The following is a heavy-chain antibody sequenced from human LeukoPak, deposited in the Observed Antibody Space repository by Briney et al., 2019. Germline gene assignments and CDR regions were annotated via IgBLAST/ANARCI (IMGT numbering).Heavy chain of an antibody. J-gene: IGHJ5*02. CDR2: INPSGDNT. Sequence: ASVKVSCKASGYTFTNNFMHWVRQAPGQGLEWMGIINPSGDNTWYAQKFQGRATMTRDMATSTDYMEVSSLRSEDTAVYYCARAGAVVDNWFDPWGQGTLVTVSS. V-gene: IGHV1-46*01. CDR3: ARAGAVVDNWFDP. D-gene: IGHD2-15*01. CDR1: GYTFTNNF.